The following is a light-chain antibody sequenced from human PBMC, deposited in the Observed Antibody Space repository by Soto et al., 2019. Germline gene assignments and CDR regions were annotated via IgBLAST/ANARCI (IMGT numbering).Light chain of an antibody. CDR1: SSDVGGYNY. J-gene: IGLJ1*01. CDR3: SSYTSISTYV. Sequence: QSALTQPASVSGSPGQSITISCTGTSSDVGGYNYVSWYQQHPGKAPKLMIYEVSYRPSGVSNRFSGSKSGNTASLTISGLQTEDEADYYCSSYTSISTYVFGTGTKLTVL. CDR2: EVS. V-gene: IGLV2-14*01.